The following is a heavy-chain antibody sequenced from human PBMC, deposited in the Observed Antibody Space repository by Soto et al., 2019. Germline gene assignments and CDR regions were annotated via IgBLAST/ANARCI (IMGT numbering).Heavy chain of an antibody. CDR1: GYTFTTYG. J-gene: IGHJ4*02. D-gene: IGHD3-22*01. V-gene: IGHV1-69*13. CDR2: IIPIFGKA. Sequence: SVKVSCKASGYTFTTYGITWVRQAPGQGLEWMGGIIPIFGKANYAQKFQGRVTITADESTSTAYMELSSLRSEDTAVYYCARDRDDSSGYSRFDYWGQGTLVTVSS. CDR3: ARDRDDSSGYSRFDY.